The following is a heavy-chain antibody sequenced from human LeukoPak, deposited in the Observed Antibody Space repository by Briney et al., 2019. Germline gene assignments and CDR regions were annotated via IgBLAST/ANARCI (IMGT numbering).Heavy chain of an antibody. V-gene: IGHV3-7*01. D-gene: IGHD6-13*01. J-gene: IGHJ1*01. CDR1: GFTFRNYW. CDR3: ARGYSSSWRNEYFQD. CDR2: IKQDGSEK. Sequence: PGGSLRLSCAASGFTFRNYWMSWVRQAPGKGLEWVANIKQDGSEKYYVDSVKGRFTISRDTAKNSLYLQMNSLRAEDTAVYYCARGYSSSWRNEYFQDWGQGTLVTVSS.